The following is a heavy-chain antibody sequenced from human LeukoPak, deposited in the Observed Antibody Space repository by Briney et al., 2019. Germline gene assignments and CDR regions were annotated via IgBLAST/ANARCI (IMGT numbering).Heavy chain of an antibody. V-gene: IGHV4-34*01. J-gene: IGHJ4*02. CDR3: ARALPPLVFRFLGWLPDYLEY. D-gene: IGHD3-3*01. CDR2: INHSGST. CDR1: GGSFSGYY. Sequence: SETLSLTCAVYGGSFSGYYWSWIRQPPGKGLEWIGEINHSGSTNYNPSLKSRFTISVDTSKNQFSLKLSSVTAADKAVYYCARALPPLVFRFLGWLPDYLEYWGQGNLVTVSS.